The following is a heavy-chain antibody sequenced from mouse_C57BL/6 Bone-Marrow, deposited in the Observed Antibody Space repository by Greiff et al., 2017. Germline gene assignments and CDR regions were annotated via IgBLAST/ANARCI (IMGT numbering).Heavy chain of an antibody. V-gene: IGHV5-17*01. CDR1: GFTFSDYG. J-gene: IGHJ4*01. CDR2: ISSGSSTI. CDR3: ARKRYYGPSWENAMDY. D-gene: IGHD1-2*01. Sequence: EVKLMESGGGLVKPGGSLKLSCAASGFTFSDYGMHWVRQAPEKGLEWVAYISSGSSTIYYADTVKGRFTISRDNAKNTLFLQMTSLRSEDTAMYYCARKRYYGPSWENAMDYWGQGTSVTVSS.